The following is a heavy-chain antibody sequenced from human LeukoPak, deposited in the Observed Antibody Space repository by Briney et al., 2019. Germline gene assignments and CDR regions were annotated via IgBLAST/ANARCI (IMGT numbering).Heavy chain of an antibody. Sequence: PGGSLRLSCAASGFTVSSNYMSWVRQAPGKGLEWVSVIYSGGSTYYADSVKGRFTISRDNSKNTLYLQMNSLRAEDTAVYYCARGGAVAGIRYGMDVCGQGTTVTVSS. CDR2: IYSGGST. V-gene: IGHV3-66*01. J-gene: IGHJ6*02. D-gene: IGHD6-19*01. CDR3: ARGGAVAGIRYGMDV. CDR1: GFTVSSNY.